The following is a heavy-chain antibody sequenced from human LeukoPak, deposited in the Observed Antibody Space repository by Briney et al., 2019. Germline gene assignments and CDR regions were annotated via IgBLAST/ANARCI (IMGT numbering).Heavy chain of an antibody. V-gene: IGHV3-7*01. J-gene: IGHJ4*02. CDR3: ARDRSYYDSSGPFGIDY. CDR1: GFTFSSYW. CDR2: IKQDGSEK. D-gene: IGHD3-22*01. Sequence: PGGSLRLSCAASGFTFSSYWMSWVRQAPGKGLEWVANIKQDGSEKYYVDPVKGRFTISRDNAKNSLYLQMNSLRAEDTAVYYCARDRSYYDSSGPFGIDYWGQGTLVTVSS.